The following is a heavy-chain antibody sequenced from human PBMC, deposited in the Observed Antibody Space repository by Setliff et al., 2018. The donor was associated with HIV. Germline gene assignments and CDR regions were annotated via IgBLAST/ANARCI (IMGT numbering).Heavy chain of an antibody. Sequence: SETLSLTCPVSGGTIASGGHYWSWIRQHPGKGLEWIGYIFYSGDTSYNPSLKSRLTLSLDMSKTQFSLKVNSVTAADTGVYYWARGDGYCTNGVCYNQHYYPMDVWGQGTTVTVSS. CDR1: GGTIASGGHY. D-gene: IGHD2-8*01. J-gene: IGHJ6*02. V-gene: IGHV4-31*03. CDR2: IFYSGDT. CDR3: ARGDGYCTNGVCYNQHYYPMDV.